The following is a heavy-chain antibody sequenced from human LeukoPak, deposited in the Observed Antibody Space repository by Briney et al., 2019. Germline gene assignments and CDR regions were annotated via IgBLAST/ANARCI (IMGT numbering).Heavy chain of an antibody. V-gene: IGHV1-2*02. Sequence: ASVKVSCKASGYTFTGYYMHWVRQAPGQGIEWMGWINPNSGGTNYAQKFQGRVTMTRDTSISTAYMELSRLRSDDTAVYYCARDLDLREGGIDYWGEGTLVTVSS. CDR2: INPNSGGT. D-gene: IGHD3-3*01. CDR1: GYTFTGYY. CDR3: ARDLDLREGGIDY. J-gene: IGHJ4*02.